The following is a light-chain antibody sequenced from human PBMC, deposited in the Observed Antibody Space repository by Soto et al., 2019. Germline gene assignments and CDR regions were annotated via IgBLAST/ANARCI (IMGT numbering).Light chain of an antibody. CDR1: QSVSSSY. CDR2: AAS. J-gene: IGKJ1*01. CDR3: QQYGSSPWT. V-gene: IGKV3-20*01. Sequence: ESVLTQSPGSLSLSPGERAALCCRASQSVSSSYLVWHQQKPGQAPRLLIYAASRRATGIPDRFSGSGSGTDFTLTISRLEPEDFAVYYCQQYGSSPWTFGQGTKVDIK.